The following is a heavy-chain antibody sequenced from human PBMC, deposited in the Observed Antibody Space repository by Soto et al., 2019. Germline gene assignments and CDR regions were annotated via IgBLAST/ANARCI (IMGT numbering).Heavy chain of an antibody. CDR2: IYHSGST. CDR1: GGSISSGGYS. Sequence: QLQLQESGSGLVKPSQTLSLTCAVSGGSISSGGYSWIWIRQPPGKGLEWIGYIYHSGSTYYSPSLKSRVTISVDRSKNQFSLKLSSVTAADTAVYYWASRPSGSGFDPWGQGTLVTVSS. V-gene: IGHV4-30-2*01. D-gene: IGHD1-26*01. CDR3: ASRPSGSGFDP. J-gene: IGHJ5*02.